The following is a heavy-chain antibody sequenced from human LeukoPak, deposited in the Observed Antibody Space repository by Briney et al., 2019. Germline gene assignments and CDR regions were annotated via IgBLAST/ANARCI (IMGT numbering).Heavy chain of an antibody. J-gene: IGHJ4*02. V-gene: IGHV4-4*02. D-gene: IGHD1-14*01. CDR2: IHRSGSP. CDR3: AREILGGFNPGAY. Sequence: SETLSLTCTVSLDSTTSNFWSWVHQSPGKGLEWIGEIHRSGSPNYNPSLQSRVTISIDRSRNQIALELSSVTAADTGVYYCAREILGGFNPGAYWGQGTLVTVSS. CDR1: LDSTTSNF.